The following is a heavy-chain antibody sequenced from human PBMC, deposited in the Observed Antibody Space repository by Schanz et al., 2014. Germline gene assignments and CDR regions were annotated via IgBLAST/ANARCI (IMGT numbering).Heavy chain of an antibody. CDR2: ISESSSTI. Sequence: EVQLVESGGGLVQPGGSLRLSCAASGFTFSGYWMSWVRQAPGKGLEWVSYISESSSTINYADSVKGRFTISRDNAKGSVYLQMNSLRAEDTAVYYCARGHYGLDVWGPGTSVTVSS. D-gene: IGHD3-10*01. J-gene: IGHJ6*02. V-gene: IGHV3-48*04. CDR3: ARGHYGLDV. CDR1: GFTFSGYW.